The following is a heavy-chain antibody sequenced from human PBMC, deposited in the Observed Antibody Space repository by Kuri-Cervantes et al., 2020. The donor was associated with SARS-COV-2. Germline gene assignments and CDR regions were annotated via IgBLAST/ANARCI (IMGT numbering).Heavy chain of an antibody. CDR2: IYYSGST. Sequence: SETLSLTCTVSGGSISSSSYYWGWIRQPPGKGLEWIGSIYYSGSTYYNPSLKSRVTISVDTSKNQFSLKLSSVTAADTAVYYCARQREMATIPDAFDIWGQGTRVTVSS. D-gene: IGHD5-24*01. J-gene: IGHJ3*02. CDR1: GGSISSSSYY. V-gene: IGHV4-39*01. CDR3: ARQREMATIPDAFDI.